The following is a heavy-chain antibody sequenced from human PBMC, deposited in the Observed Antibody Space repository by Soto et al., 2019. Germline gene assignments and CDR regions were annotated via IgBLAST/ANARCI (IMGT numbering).Heavy chain of an antibody. V-gene: IGHV3-21*01. Sequence: GGSLRLSCAASGFTFSSYSMNWVRQAPGKGLEWVSSISSSSSYIYYADSVKGRFTISRDNAKNSLYLQMNSLRAEDTAVYYCARDPYDFWSGYYYYGMDVWGQGTTVTVSS. J-gene: IGHJ6*02. CDR1: GFTFSSYS. CDR3: ARDPYDFWSGYYYYGMDV. CDR2: ISSSSSYI. D-gene: IGHD3-3*01.